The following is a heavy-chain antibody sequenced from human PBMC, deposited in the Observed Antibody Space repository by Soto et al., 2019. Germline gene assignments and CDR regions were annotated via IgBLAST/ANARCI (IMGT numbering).Heavy chain of an antibody. J-gene: IGHJ6*02. CDR2: INHSGST. V-gene: IGHV4-34*01. CDR1: GGSFSGYY. CDR3: ARGQGQLVRGVMITGYYYYDCMDV. D-gene: IGHD3-10*01. Sequence: SETLSLTCAVYGGSFSGYYWSWIRQPPGKGLEWIGEINHSGSTNYNPSLKSRVTISVDTSKNQFSLKLSSVTAADTAVYYCARGQGQLVRGVMITGYYYYDCMDVWGQGTMVTVSS.